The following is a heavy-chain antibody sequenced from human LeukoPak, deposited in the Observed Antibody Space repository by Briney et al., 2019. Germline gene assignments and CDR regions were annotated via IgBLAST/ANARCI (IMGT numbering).Heavy chain of an antibody. Sequence: ASVKVSCNASGYTFTGYYMHWVRQAPGQGLEWMGWINPNSGGTNYAQKFQGRVTMTRDTSISTAYMELSRLRSDDTAVYYCARVRSIKYYFDYWGQGTLVTVSS. J-gene: IGHJ4*02. CDR2: INPNSGGT. D-gene: IGHD2-21*01. CDR1: GYTFTGYY. CDR3: ARVRSIKYYFDY. V-gene: IGHV1-2*02.